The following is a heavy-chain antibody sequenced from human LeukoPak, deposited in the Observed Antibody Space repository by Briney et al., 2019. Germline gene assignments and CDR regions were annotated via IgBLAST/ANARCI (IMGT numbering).Heavy chain of an antibody. D-gene: IGHD6-19*01. CDR2: IYSGGST. CDR1: GLTVSSNY. CDR3: AREIAVAGTDGDAFDI. V-gene: IGHV3-66*01. Sequence: GGSLRLSCAASGLTVSSNYMSWVRQAPGKGLEWVSVIYSGGSTYYADSVKGRFTISRDNSKSTLYLQMNSLRAEDTAVYYCAREIAVAGTDGDAFDIWGQGTMVTVSS. J-gene: IGHJ3*02.